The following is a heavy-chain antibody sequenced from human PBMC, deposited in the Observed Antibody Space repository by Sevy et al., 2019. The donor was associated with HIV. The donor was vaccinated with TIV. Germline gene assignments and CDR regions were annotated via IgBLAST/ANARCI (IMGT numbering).Heavy chain of an antibody. CDR1: GYTFTSYG. CDR2: ISAYHGNT. CDR3: AGGPDDIVVVPAAPRY. Sequence: ASVKVSCKASGYTFTSYGISWVRQAPGQGLEWMGWISAYHGNTNYAQKLQGRVTMTTDTSTSTAYMELRSLRSDDTGMYYCAGGPDDIVVVPAAPRYWSQGTLVTVSS. J-gene: IGHJ4*02. D-gene: IGHD2-2*01. V-gene: IGHV1-18*01.